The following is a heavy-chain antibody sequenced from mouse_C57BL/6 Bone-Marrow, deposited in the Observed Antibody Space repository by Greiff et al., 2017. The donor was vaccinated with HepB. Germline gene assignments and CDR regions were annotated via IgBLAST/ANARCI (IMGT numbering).Heavy chain of an antibody. Sequence: VQLQQPGAELVRPGTSVKLSCKASGYTFTSYWMHWVKQRPGQGLEWIGVIDPSDSYTNYNQKFKGKATLTVDTSSSTAYMQLSSLTSEDSAVYYCAPLLLRYAMDYWGQGTSVTVSS. CDR1: GYTFTSYW. J-gene: IGHJ4*01. CDR2: IDPSDSYT. D-gene: IGHD1-1*01. CDR3: APLLLRYAMDY. V-gene: IGHV1-59*01.